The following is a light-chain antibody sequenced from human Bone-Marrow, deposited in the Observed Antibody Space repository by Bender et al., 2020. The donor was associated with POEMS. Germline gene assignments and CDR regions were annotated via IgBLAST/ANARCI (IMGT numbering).Light chain of an antibody. J-gene: IGLJ2*01. CDR1: TLRSFS. V-gene: IGLV3-19*01. CDR2: GRN. CDR3: AAWDDNLDGVL. Sequence: SSELTQDPAVSVALGQTVRITCQGDTLRSFSANWYQQKPGQAPVLVIFGRNDRPSGIPDRFSGSKSGTSASLAITGLQSDDEATYYCAAWDDNLDGVLFGGGTKLTVL.